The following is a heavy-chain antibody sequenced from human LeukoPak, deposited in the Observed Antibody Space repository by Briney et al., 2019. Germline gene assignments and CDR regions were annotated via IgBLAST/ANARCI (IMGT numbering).Heavy chain of an antibody. J-gene: IGHJ4*02. Sequence: ASVKVSCKASGYTFTGYYMHWVRPAPGQGLEWMGRINPNSGDTNYAQKFQGTVTMTRDTSISTVYMDLSGLTSDDTAVYYCARAVDGDHFDYWGQGTVVTVSS. V-gene: IGHV1-2*06. CDR2: INPNSGDT. CDR3: ARAVDGDHFDY. CDR1: GYTFTGYY.